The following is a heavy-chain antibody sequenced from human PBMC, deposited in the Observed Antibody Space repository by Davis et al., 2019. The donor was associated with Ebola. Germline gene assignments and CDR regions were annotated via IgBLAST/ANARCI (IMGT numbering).Heavy chain of an antibody. D-gene: IGHD2-8*02. CDR1: GNSFTSHW. CDR2: IYTGDSDT. CDR3: ASLRRTITGMDDAFDI. V-gene: IGHV5-51*01. Sequence: GGSLRLSCKDSGNSFTSHWIGWMRQMPGKGLEWMGIIYTGDSDTRYNPSFRGRVTISADKSIKTAFLQWSSLRASDTAMYYCASLRRTITGMDDAFDIWGQGTMVTVS. J-gene: IGHJ3*02.